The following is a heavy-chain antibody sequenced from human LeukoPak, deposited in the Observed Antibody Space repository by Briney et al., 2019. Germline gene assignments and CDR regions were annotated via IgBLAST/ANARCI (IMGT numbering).Heavy chain of an antibody. D-gene: IGHD2-21*02. CDR3: ARGGHYMTALKFDY. CDR2: ISGSGGST. V-gene: IGHV3-23*01. J-gene: IGHJ4*02. Sequence: PGGSLRLSCAASGFTFSSYAMSWVRQAPGKGLEWVSAISGSGGSTYYADSVKGRFTISRDNSKNTLYLQMNSLRAEDTAVYYCARGGHYMTALKFDYWGQGTLVTVSS. CDR1: GFTFSSYA.